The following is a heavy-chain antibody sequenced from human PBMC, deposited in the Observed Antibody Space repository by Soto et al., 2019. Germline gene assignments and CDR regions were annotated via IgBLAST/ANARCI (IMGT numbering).Heavy chain of an antibody. CDR2: IIPILGIA. V-gene: IGHV1-69*08. CDR3: ARDEGRVAVAGDYYYYGMDV. Sequence: QVQLVQSGAEVKKPGSSVKVSCKASGGTFSSYTISWVRQAPGQGLEWMGRIIPILGIANYAQKFQGRVTITAEKSTITAYMELRSLRSEVTAVYYCARDEGRVAVAGDYYYYGMDVWGQGTTVTVSS. CDR1: GGTFSSYT. D-gene: IGHD6-19*01. J-gene: IGHJ6*02.